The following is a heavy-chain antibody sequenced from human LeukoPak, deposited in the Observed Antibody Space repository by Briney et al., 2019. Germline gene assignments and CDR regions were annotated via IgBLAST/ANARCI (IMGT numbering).Heavy chain of an antibody. CDR1: GGTFSSYA. CDR2: IIPIFGIA. Sequence: VASVKVSCKASGGTFSSYAISWVRQAPGQGLEWMGRIIPIFGIANYAQKFQGRVTITADKSTSTAYMELSSLRSEDTAVYYCARENDILTGYYTENWFDPWGQGTLVTVSS. CDR3: ARENDILTGYYTENWFDP. J-gene: IGHJ5*02. V-gene: IGHV1-69*04. D-gene: IGHD3-9*01.